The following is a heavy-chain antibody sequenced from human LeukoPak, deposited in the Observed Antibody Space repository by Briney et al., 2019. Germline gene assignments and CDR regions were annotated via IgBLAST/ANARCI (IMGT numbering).Heavy chain of an antibody. CDR3: ARGLDVVGWGRGVYEY. CDR1: GFTLSRYW. V-gene: IGHV3-74*01. CDR2: INSEGNST. Sequence: GGSLRLSSAASGFTLSRYWMHWVRQAPRKGLVCVSRINSEGNSTNATDSVKDRFTVSRDNAKNTLYLQMNRLRGEDTAVYFCARGLDVVGWGRGVYEYWGQGTLVTVSS. D-gene: IGHD5/OR15-5a*01. J-gene: IGHJ4*02.